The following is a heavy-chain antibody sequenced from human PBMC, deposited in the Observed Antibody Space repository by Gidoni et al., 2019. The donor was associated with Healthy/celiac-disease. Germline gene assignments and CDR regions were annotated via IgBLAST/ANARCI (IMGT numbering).Heavy chain of an antibody. V-gene: IGHV3-23*01. J-gene: IGHJ4*02. CDR3: AKDVTVTTLYYFDY. D-gene: IGHD4-17*01. CDR2: ISGSGGTT. CDR1: GFPFSSYA. Sequence: EVQLLESGGGLVQPGGSLRLSCAASGFPFSSYAMSWVRQAPGKGLEWVSAISGSGGTTFYADSAKGRFTISRDYSKNTLYLQMNSLRVEDTAVYYCAKDVTVTTLYYFDYWGQGTLVTVSS.